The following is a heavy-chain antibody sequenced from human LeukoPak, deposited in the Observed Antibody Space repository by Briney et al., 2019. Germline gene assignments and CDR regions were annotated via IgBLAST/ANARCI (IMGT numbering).Heavy chain of an antibody. D-gene: IGHD4-11*01. Sequence: SETLSLTCTVSSGFISDYYWTWIRQYPGKGLEWIGCVYYSGSTKYNPSLKSRVTISVDTSKNQFSLKLSSVTAADTAVYYCARRSATVTSAGKGYYFDYWGQGTLVTVSS. V-gene: IGHV4-59*08. J-gene: IGHJ4*02. CDR2: VYYSGST. CDR1: SGFISDYY. CDR3: ARRSATVTSAGKGYYFDY.